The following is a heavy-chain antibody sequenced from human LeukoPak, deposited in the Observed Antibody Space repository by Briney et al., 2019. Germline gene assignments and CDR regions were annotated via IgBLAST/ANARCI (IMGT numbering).Heavy chain of an antibody. CDR2: IRSKAYGGTT. Sequence: PGVSLRLSCTASGFTFGDYAMSWFRQAPGKGLEWVGFIRSKAYGGTTEYAASVKGRFTISRDDSKSIAYLQMNSLKTEDTAVYYCTRVPGSLYDSSGYSPGPLYYFDYWGQGTLVTVSS. D-gene: IGHD3-22*01. J-gene: IGHJ4*02. CDR3: TRVPGSLYDSSGYSPGPLYYFDY. V-gene: IGHV3-49*03. CDR1: GFTFGDYA.